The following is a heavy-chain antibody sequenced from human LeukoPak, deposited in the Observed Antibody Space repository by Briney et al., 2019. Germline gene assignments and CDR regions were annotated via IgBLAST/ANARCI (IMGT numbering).Heavy chain of an antibody. Sequence: SETLSLTCSVSGGSISNSYWSWIRQPPGKRLEWIGYIHSSGRTKYDPSLESRVTISIDTSMNHFSLKVSSVTAPDTAVYYCARHQDGYGDYFDFWGQGILVIVSP. CDR3: ARHQDGYGDYFDF. D-gene: IGHD5-24*01. V-gene: IGHV4-59*08. CDR1: GGSISNSY. J-gene: IGHJ4*02. CDR2: IHSSGRT.